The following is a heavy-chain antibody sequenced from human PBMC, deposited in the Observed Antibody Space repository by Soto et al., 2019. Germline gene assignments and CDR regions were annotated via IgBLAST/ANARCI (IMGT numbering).Heavy chain of an antibody. V-gene: IGHV3-30*18. CDR3: AKDRGDYGDYDYGWAFLGLFDY. CDR1: GFTFSSYG. J-gene: IGHJ4*02. CDR2: ISYDGSNK. Sequence: GGSLRLSCAASGFTFSSYGMHWVRQAPGKGLEWVAVISYDGSNKYYADSVKGRFTISRDNSKNTLYLQMNSLRAEDTAVYYCAKDRGDYGDYDYGWAFLGLFDYWGQGTLVTVSS. D-gene: IGHD4-17*01.